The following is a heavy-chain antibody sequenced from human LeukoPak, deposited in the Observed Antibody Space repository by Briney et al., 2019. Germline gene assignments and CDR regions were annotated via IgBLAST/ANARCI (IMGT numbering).Heavy chain of an antibody. Sequence: SGGSLSLSCAAAGFTFSDYYMSWIRQAPGKGLEWVSYISSSGSTIYYADSVKGRFTISRDNAKNSLYLQMNSLRAEDTAVYYCARVRMDYGSGSPADYWGQGTLVTVSS. CDR1: GFTFSDYY. D-gene: IGHD3-10*01. V-gene: IGHV3-11*01. CDR2: ISSSGSTI. J-gene: IGHJ4*02. CDR3: ARVRMDYGSGSPADY.